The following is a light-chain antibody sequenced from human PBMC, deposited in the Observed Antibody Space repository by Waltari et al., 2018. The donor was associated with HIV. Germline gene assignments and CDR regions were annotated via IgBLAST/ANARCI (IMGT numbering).Light chain of an antibody. V-gene: IGLV3-1*01. J-gene: IGLJ2*01. CDR1: KLGNKY. Sequence: SFELTQPPSVSVSPGQTASIPCSGDKLGNKYTCWYQQKPGQSPVLVIYQDDKRPSGIPERFSGSNSGNTAALTISGTQALDEADYFCQTWDSSTVLFGGGTKLTVL. CDR3: QTWDSSTVL. CDR2: QDD.